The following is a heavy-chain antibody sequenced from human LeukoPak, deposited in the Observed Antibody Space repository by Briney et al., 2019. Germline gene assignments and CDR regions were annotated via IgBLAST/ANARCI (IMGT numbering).Heavy chain of an antibody. D-gene: IGHD3-22*01. CDR3: AKDRESITMIVVVSQTYYFDY. J-gene: IGHJ4*02. V-gene: IGHV3-23*01. CDR2: ISGSGGST. Sequence: GGSLRLSCAASGFTFSSYAMSWVRQAPGKGLEWVSAISGSGGSTYYADSVKGRFTIPRDNSKNTLYLQMNGLRAEDTAVYYCAKDRESITMIVVVSQTYYFDYWGQGTLVTVSS. CDR1: GFTFSSYA.